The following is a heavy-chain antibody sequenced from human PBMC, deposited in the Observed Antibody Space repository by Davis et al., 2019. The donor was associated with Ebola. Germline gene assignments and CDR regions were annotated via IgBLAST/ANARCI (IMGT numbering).Heavy chain of an antibody. CDR3: ARDVKV. V-gene: IGHV4-30-4*01. J-gene: IGHJ4*02. CDR2: IYYSGNT. Sequence: SWIRQPPGKGLEWIGFIYYSGNTYYNPSLKSRVTISVDTSKNQFSLTLSSVTAADTAVYYCARDVKVWGQGTLVTVSS.